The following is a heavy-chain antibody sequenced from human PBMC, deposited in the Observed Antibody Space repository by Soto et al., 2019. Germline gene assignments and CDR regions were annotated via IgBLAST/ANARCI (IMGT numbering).Heavy chain of an antibody. V-gene: IGHV1-69*12. Sequence: QVKLVQSGAEVKKPGSSVKVSCKASGGTFSSYAISWVRQAPGQGLEWMGWIIPIFGTANYAQKFQGRVTITAGESTSTSYMELSSLRSEDTAVYYCAIGMDIVLVPAANSYYYDGMDVWGQGTTVTVSS. CDR3: AIGMDIVLVPAANSYYYDGMDV. CDR2: IIPIFGTA. J-gene: IGHJ6*02. D-gene: IGHD2-2*03. CDR1: GGTFSSYA.